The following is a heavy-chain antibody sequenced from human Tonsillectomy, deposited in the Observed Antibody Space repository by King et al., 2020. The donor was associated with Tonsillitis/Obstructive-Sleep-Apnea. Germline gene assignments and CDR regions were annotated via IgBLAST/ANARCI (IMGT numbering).Heavy chain of an antibody. D-gene: IGHD6-13*01. CDR1: GYSFTNYW. V-gene: IGHV5-51*01. Sequence: VQLVESGAEVKKPGESLKISCKGSGYSFTNYWIGWVRQMPGKGLEGMGIIYPGDSDPRYSPSFHGQVPISADKSIITAYLQWSSLTASDTAMYYCARLNPSSWSLDYWGQGTLVSVSS. CDR2: IYPGDSDP. J-gene: IGHJ4*02. CDR3: ARLNPSSWSLDY.